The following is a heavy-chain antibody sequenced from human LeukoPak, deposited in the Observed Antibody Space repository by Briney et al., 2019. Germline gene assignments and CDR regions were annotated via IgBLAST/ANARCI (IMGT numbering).Heavy chain of an antibody. CDR2: IYTSGST. V-gene: IGHV4-61*02. J-gene: IGHJ6*03. CDR3: ARVCFTMVRGVSILPYYYYMDV. D-gene: IGHD3-10*01. CDR1: GGSISSGSYY. Sequence: SETLSLTCTVSGGSISSGSYYWSWIRQPAGKGLEWIGRIYTSGSTNYNPSLKSRVTISVDTSKNQLSLKLSSVTAADTAVYYCARVCFTMVRGVSILPYYYYMDVWGKGTTVTVSS.